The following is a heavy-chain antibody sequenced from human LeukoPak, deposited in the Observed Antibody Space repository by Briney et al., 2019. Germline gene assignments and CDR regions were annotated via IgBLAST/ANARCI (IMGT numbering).Heavy chain of an antibody. CDR3: AKDPDSGWLNYYFDY. CDR1: GFTFSSYG. CDR2: ISYDGSNK. V-gene: IGHV3-30*18. D-gene: IGHD6-19*01. Sequence: PGGSLRLSCAASGFTFSSYGMHWVRQAPGKGLEWVAVISYDGSNKYYADSVKGRFTISRDNSKNTLYLQMNSLRAEDTAVYYCAKDPDSGWLNYYFDYWGQGTLVTVSS. J-gene: IGHJ4*02.